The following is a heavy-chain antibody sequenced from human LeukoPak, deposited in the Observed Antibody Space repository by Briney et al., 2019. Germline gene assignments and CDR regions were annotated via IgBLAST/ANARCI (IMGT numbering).Heavy chain of an antibody. CDR1: GGTFSSYA. V-gene: IGHV1-69*04. CDR2: IIPILGIA. CDR3: ARDGAIAAAEHFQH. D-gene: IGHD6-13*01. Sequence: SVKVSCKASGGTFSSYAISWVRQAPGQGLEWMGRIIPILGIANYAQKFQGRVTMTRDTSTSTVYMELSSLRSEDTAVYYCARDGAIAAAEHFQHWGQGTLVTVSS. J-gene: IGHJ1*01.